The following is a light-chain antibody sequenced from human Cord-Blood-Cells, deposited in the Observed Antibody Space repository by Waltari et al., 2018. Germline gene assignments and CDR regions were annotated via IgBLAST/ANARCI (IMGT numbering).Light chain of an antibody. CDR1: QINRTY. CDR2: AAS. J-gene: IGKJ2*01. Sequence: DFQMNQSPSSLHPSVGVRVTTTRRASQINRTYLNWYQQKPGKAPKLRIYAASSLQSGVPARFSGRSSGTDVTLTISSLQPEEYATYYCHQSYSTPSDTCDQVTKLEIK. V-gene: IGKV1-39*01. CDR3: HQSYSTPSDT.